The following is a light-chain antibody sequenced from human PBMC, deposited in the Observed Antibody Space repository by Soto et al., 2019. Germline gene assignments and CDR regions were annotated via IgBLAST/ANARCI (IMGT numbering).Light chain of an antibody. CDR3: SSYTTSGSSFVV. CDR1: SSDVGRYNH. V-gene: IGLV2-18*02. J-gene: IGLJ2*01. CDR2: DVN. Sequence: QSVLTQPPSVSGSPGQSVTISCTGTSSDVGRYNHVSWYQQPPRTAPKLMIYDVNIRPSGVPDRFSGSKSGNTASLTISGLLAEDEADYYCSSYTTSGSSFVVFGGGTKLTVL.